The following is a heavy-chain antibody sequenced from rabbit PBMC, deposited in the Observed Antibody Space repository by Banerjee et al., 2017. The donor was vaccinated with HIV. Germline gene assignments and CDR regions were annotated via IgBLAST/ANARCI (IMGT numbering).Heavy chain of an antibody. D-gene: IGHD2-1*01. J-gene: IGHJ4*01. CDR3: ARDPSYDDYGDSLYYFDL. Sequence: QEQLVESGGGLVQPGASLTLTCTASGFTLSSYWMYWVRQAPGKGLEWIGCIDGIGSGSTYYATWAKGRFTISKTSSTTVTLQMTSLTAADRATYFCARDPSYDDYGDSLYYFDLWGPGTLVTVS. CDR1: GFTLSSYW. V-gene: IGHV1S45*01. CDR2: IDGIGSGST.